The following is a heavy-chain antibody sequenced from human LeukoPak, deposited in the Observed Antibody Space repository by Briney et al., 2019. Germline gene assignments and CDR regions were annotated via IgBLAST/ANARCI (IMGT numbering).Heavy chain of an antibody. CDR1: GLSVSSNF. Sequence: GGSLRLSCAATGLSVSSNFMSWVRQAPGKGLEWVSSISSSSSYIYYADSVKGRFTVSRDNAKNSLFLQINSLRVEDTAVYYCVRVAYDSSGYYGDWGQGTLVTVSS. CDR3: VRVAYDSSGYYGD. D-gene: IGHD3-22*01. V-gene: IGHV3-21*01. CDR2: ISSSSSYI. J-gene: IGHJ4*02.